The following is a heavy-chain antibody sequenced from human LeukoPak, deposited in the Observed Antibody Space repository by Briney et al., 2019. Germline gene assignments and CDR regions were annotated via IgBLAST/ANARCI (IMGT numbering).Heavy chain of an antibody. D-gene: IGHD3-22*01. CDR3: ARGSRSYDSSGYYYYFDY. Sequence: GGSLRLSCVASGFIFSSYSMNWVRQAPGKGLEWVSYISSSGSTIYYADSVKGRFTISRDNAKNSLYLQMNSLRAEDTAVYYCARGSRSYDSSGYYYYFDYWGQGTLVTVSS. CDR2: ISSSGSTI. CDR1: GFIFSSYS. J-gene: IGHJ4*02. V-gene: IGHV3-48*04.